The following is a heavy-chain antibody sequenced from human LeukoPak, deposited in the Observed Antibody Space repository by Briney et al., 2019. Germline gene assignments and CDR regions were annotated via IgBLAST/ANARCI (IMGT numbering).Heavy chain of an antibody. D-gene: IGHD3-22*01. Sequence: SETLSLTCTVSSGSISSYYWSWIRQPAGKGLEWIGRIYTSGSTNYNPSLKSRVTMSVDTSKNQFSLKLSSVTAADTAVYYCARALNYDSSGYRVHYFDYWGQGTLVTVSS. V-gene: IGHV4-4*07. CDR3: ARALNYDSSGYRVHYFDY. CDR2: IYTSGST. CDR1: SGSISSYY. J-gene: IGHJ4*02.